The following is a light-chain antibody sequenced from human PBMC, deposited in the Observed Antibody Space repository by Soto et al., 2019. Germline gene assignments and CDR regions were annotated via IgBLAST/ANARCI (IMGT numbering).Light chain of an antibody. V-gene: IGKV3-11*01. CDR1: QSVRSY. J-gene: IGKJ5*01. Sequence: EIVLTQSPATLSLSPGEAATLSCRASQSVRSYLAWFQHKLGQPPRLLIYDASKRATGIPARFSGSGSGTGFTLTINSLVPVYFAVYYGQQRSYWPISVGQGTRLEI. CDR3: QQRSYWPIS. CDR2: DAS.